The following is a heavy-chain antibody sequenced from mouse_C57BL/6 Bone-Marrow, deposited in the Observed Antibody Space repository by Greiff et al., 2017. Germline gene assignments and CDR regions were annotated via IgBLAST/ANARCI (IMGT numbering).Heavy chain of an antibody. CDR3: ASRTTVDDY. CDR2: IYPRSGNT. V-gene: IGHV1-81*01. CDR1: GYTFTSYG. Sequence: VKLQESGAELARPGASVKLSCKASGYTFTSYGISWVKQRTGQGLEWIGEIYPRSGNTYYNEKFKGKATLTADKSSSTAYLELRSLTSEDSAVYFCASRTTVDDYGGQGTTLTVSS. D-gene: IGHD1-1*01. J-gene: IGHJ2*01.